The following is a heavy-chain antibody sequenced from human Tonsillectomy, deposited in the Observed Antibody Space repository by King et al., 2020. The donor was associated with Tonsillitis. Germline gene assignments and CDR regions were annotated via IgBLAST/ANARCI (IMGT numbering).Heavy chain of an antibody. J-gene: IGHJ6*03. CDR2: ISSSSSYI. D-gene: IGHD2-2*01. Sequence: VQLVESGGGLVKPGGSLRLSCEGSGFTFSSYSLNWVRQAPGKGLEWVSSISSSSSYIYYADSLKGRFTISRDNAKNSLYLQMNSLRAEDTAVYYCAREFWSSSTCYYYDYYMDVWGKGTTVTVSS. V-gene: IGHV3-21*01. CDR3: AREFWSSSTCYYYDYYMDV. CDR1: GFTFSSYS.